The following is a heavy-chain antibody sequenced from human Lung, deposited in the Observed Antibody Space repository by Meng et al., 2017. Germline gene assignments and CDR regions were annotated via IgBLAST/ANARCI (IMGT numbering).Heavy chain of an antibody. Sequence: QVRLVQSGAEVKKPGASVKVSCKAFGYTFTSSAIHWVRQAPGQSLEWMGWITPGSGNTKYSQKFQGRVTITRDTSASTAYMELSTLRSEDTAVYYCARDFTSGSSGDPWGQGTLVTVSS. CDR1: GYTFTSSA. V-gene: IGHV1-3*01. CDR3: ARDFTSGSSGDP. J-gene: IGHJ5*02. CDR2: ITPGSGNT. D-gene: IGHD6-19*01.